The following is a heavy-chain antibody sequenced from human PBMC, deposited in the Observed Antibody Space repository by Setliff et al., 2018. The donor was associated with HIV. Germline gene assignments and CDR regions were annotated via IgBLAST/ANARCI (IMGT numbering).Heavy chain of an antibody. CDR2: IYTSGST. Sequence: PSETLSLTCTVSGGSISSYYWSWIRQPPGKGLEWIGYIYTSGSTNYNPSLKSRVTISVGTSKNQFSLKLSSVTAADTAVYYCARGLSFYDPGGFDYWGQGTLGTVSS. CDR1: GGSISSYY. D-gene: IGHD3-22*01. J-gene: IGHJ4*02. CDR3: ARGLSFYDPGGFDY. V-gene: IGHV4-4*09.